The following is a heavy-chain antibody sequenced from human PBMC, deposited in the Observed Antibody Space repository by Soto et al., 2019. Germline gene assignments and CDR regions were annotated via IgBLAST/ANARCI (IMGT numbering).Heavy chain of an antibody. CDR1: GVSRRGGFFY. CDR2: IYYSGST. CDR3: ARGGGIAARRGNWFDP. Sequence: SETLCLTCPVSGVSRRGGFFYLSWIRQHPGKGLEWIGYIYYSGSTYYNPSLKSRVTISVDTSKNQFSLKLSSVTAADTAVYYCARGGGIAARRGNWFDPWGQGTLVTVSS. V-gene: IGHV4-31*03. D-gene: IGHD6-6*01. J-gene: IGHJ5*02.